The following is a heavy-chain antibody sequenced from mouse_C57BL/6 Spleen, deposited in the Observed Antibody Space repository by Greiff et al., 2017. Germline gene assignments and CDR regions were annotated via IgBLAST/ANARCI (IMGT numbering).Heavy chain of an antibody. V-gene: IGHV1-82*01. CDR2: IYPGDGDT. Sequence: QVQLQQSGPELVKPGASVKISCKASGYAFSSSWMNWVKQRPGKGLEWIGRIYPGDGDTNYNGKFKGKATLTADKSSSTAYMQLSSLTSEDSAVYFCARDHYGSSHGYVDVWGTGTTVTVSS. CDR3: ARDHYGSSHGYVDV. D-gene: IGHD1-1*01. CDR1: GYAFSSSW. J-gene: IGHJ1*03.